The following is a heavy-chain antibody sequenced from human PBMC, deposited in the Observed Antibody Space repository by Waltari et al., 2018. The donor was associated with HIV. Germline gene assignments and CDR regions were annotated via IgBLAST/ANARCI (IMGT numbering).Heavy chain of an antibody. CDR3: ASTQEIFGVVKSQYNWFDP. V-gene: IGHV1-69*01. CDR1: GGTFSSYA. CDR2: IIPIFGTA. Sequence: QVQLVQSGAEVKKPGSSVKVSCKASGGTFSSYAISWVRQAPGQGLEWMGGIIPIFGTANYAQKFQGRVTITADESTSTAYMELSSLRSEDTAVYYCASTQEIFGVVKSQYNWFDPWGQGTLVTVSS. D-gene: IGHD3-3*01. J-gene: IGHJ5*02.